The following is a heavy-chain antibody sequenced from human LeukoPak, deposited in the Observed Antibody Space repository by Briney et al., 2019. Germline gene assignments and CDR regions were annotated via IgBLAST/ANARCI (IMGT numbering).Heavy chain of an antibody. V-gene: IGHV4-59*01. CDR2: IYYSGST. Sequence: TPSETLSLTCTASGVSISSYYWSWIRQPPGKGLEWVGYIYYSGSTNYNPSLKSRVTISVDTSKNQFSLKLSSVTAADTAVYCCARVAGIHIVVERRAFDIWGQGTMVTVSS. CDR1: GVSISSYY. D-gene: IGHD2-21*01. J-gene: IGHJ3*02. CDR3: ARVAGIHIVVERRAFDI.